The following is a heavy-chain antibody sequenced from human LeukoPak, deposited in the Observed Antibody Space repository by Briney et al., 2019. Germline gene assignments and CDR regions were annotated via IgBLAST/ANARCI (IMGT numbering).Heavy chain of an antibody. CDR1: GFTFTSSA. CDR2: IVVGSGNT. CDR3: ARDLVVVTGLRTRGSFDI. V-gene: IGHV1-58*01. J-gene: IGHJ3*02. D-gene: IGHD2-21*02. Sequence: SVKVSCKASGFTFTSSAVQWVRQARGQRLEWIGWIVVGSGNTNYAQKFQERVTITRDMSTSTAYMELSSLRSEDTAVYYCARDLVVVTGLRTRGSFDIWGQGTMVTVSS.